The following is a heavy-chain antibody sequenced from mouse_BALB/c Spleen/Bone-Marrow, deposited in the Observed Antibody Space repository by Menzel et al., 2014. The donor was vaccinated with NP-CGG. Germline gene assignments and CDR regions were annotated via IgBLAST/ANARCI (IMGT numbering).Heavy chain of an antibody. CDR3: ARGNYGNYVDYFDY. CDR2: INSNGGCT. J-gene: IGHJ2*01. CDR1: GFTFSSYG. D-gene: IGHD2-1*01. V-gene: IGHV5-6-3*01. Sequence: EVHLVESGGGLVQPGGSLKLSCAASGFTFSSYGMSWVRQTPDKRLELVASINSNGGCTYYPDSVKGRFTISRDNAKNTLSLQMSSLKSEDTAMYYCARGNYGNYVDYFDYWGQGTPLTVSS.